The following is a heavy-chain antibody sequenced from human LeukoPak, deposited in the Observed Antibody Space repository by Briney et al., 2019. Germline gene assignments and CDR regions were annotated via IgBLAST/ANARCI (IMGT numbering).Heavy chain of an antibody. CDR3: ARSDWLSTSDAFDI. CDR2: ISAYNGNT. D-gene: IGHD3-9*01. Sequence: ASVKVSCKASGYTFTSYGISWVRQAPGQGLGWMGWISAYNGNTNYAQKLQGRVAMTTDTSTSTAYMELRSLRSDDTAVYYCARSDWLSTSDAFDIWGQGTMVTVSS. J-gene: IGHJ3*02. V-gene: IGHV1-18*04. CDR1: GYTFTSYG.